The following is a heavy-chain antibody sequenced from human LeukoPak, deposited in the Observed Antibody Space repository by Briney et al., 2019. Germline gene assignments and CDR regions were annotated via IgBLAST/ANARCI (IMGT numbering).Heavy chain of an antibody. D-gene: IGHD4-11*01. J-gene: IGHJ3*02. CDR3: AKGEGDYSNYVDAFDI. CDR2: IRYDGSNK. Sequence: GGSLRLSCAASGFTFSSYGMHWVRQAPGKGLEWVAFIRYDGSNKYYADSVKGRFTISRDNSKNTLYLQMNSLRAEDTAVYYCAKGEGDYSNYVDAFDIWGPGTMVTVSS. V-gene: IGHV3-30*02. CDR1: GFTFSSYG.